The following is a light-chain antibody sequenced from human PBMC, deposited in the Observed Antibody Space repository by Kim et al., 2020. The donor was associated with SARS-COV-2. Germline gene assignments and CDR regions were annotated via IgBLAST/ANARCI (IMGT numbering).Light chain of an antibody. V-gene: IGKV3-11*01. J-gene: IGKJ4*01. CDR3: HQRSAWPLT. Sequence: EIVLTQSPAALSLSPGEGATLSCRASQSINTYLAWYHQKPGQPPRLLIYDASNRATGIPARFSGSGSGTDFTLTISSLEPEDFAVYYCHQRSAWPLTFGGGTKLEI. CDR2: DAS. CDR1: QSINTY.